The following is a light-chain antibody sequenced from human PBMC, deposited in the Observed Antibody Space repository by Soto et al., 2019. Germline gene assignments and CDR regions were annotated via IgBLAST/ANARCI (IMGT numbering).Light chain of an antibody. CDR1: SSDIGGYNF. CDR3: NSYRTVSTYV. V-gene: IGLV2-14*03. J-gene: IGLJ1*01. Sequence: QSALTQPASVSGSPGQSITISCTGTSSDIGGYNFVSWYQHHPGKAPKLLIHDVSNRPSGVSSRFSGSKSGNMASLTISGLQAEDEADYYCNSYRTVSTYVFGTGTKVTVL. CDR2: DVS.